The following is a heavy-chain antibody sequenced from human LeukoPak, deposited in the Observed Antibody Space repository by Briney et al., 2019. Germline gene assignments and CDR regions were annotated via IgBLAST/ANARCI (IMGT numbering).Heavy chain of an antibody. CDR2: IYSGGFT. CDR3: AREGMGYFDS. CDR1: GFNITSNY. V-gene: IGHV3-66*01. J-gene: IGHJ4*02. Sequence: GGSLRLSCAASGFNITSNYMNWVRQAPGKGLEWVAIIYSGGFTYYRDSVKGRFTIYRDNSKNTVYLQMNSLRVEDTAVYYCAREGMGYFDSWGQGTLVTVSS. D-gene: IGHD5-24*01.